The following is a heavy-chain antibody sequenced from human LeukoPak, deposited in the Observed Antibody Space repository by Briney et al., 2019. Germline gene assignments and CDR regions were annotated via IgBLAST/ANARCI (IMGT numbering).Heavy chain of an antibody. CDR1: GFTFSNYG. J-gene: IGHJ4*02. CDR3: ARVSDISVAAYFDY. Sequence: GGSLRLSCAASGFTFSNYGVFWVRQPPGKGLEWVAFISYDGTKTYSADSVKGRFTISRDNAKNSLYLQMNSLRAEDTALYYCARVSDISVAAYFDYWGQGTLVTASS. CDR2: ISYDGTKT. D-gene: IGHD6-19*01. V-gene: IGHV3-30*03.